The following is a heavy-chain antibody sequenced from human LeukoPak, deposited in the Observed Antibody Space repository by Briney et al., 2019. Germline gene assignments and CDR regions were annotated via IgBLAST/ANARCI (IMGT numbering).Heavy chain of an antibody. CDR2: IYYSGST. D-gene: IGHD3-22*01. V-gene: IGHV4-59*12. Sequence: SETLSLTCTVSNGSISSYYWSWIRQPPGKGLEWIGYIYYSGSTNYNSALQSRVTISLDTSKTQFSLILSSLTAADTAVYYCARGPDYSDSSGYFKYWGQGTLVTVSS. CDR3: ARGPDYSDSSGYFKY. CDR1: NGSISSYY. J-gene: IGHJ4*02.